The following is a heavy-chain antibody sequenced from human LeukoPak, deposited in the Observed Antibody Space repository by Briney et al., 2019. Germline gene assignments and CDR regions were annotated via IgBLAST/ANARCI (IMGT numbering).Heavy chain of an antibody. V-gene: IGHV1-2*02. J-gene: IGHJ4*02. CDR2: INPNSGGT. CDR3: ARHLTDYYDSSGYYYNY. Sequence: ASVKVSCKASGHTFTGYYMHWVRQAPGQGLEWMGWINPNSGGTNYAQKFQGRVTMTRDTSISTAYMELSRLRSDDTAVYYCARHLTDYYDSSGYYYNYWGQGTLVTVSS. D-gene: IGHD3-22*01. CDR1: GHTFTGYY.